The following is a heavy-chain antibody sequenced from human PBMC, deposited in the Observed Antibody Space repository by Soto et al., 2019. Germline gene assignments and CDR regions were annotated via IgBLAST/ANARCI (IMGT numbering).Heavy chain of an antibody. V-gene: IGHV3-23*01. CDR3: AKGIRQVATMAEFDS. J-gene: IGHJ4*02. Sequence: PGGSLRLSCAASGFTFSSYAMGWVRQAPGKGLEWVSGISGRGGNSYFADSVKGRFTISRDNSKNTLYLQMNSLRAEDTAVYYCAKGIRQVATMAEFDSWGQGTLVTVSS. CDR1: GFTFSSYA. D-gene: IGHD3-10*01. CDR2: ISGRGGNS.